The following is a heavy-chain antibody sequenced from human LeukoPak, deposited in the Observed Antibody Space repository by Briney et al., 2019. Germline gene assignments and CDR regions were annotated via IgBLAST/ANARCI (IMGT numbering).Heavy chain of an antibody. Sequence: SETLSLTCAVYGGSFSGYYWSWIRQPPGKGLEWIGEINHSGSTNYNPSLKSRVTISVDTSKNQFSLKLSSVTAADTAVYYCARDYLGSSYSFDYWGQGTLVTVSS. V-gene: IGHV4-34*01. CDR2: INHSGST. CDR1: GGSFSGYY. J-gene: IGHJ4*02. D-gene: IGHD6-6*01. CDR3: ARDYLGSSYSFDY.